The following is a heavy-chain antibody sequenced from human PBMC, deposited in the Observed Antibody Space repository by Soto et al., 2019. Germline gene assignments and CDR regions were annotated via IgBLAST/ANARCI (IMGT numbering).Heavy chain of an antibody. V-gene: IGHV3-53*01. CDR1: GFSVSSSS. CDR3: ARELSGSWYNWFDP. Sequence: GESLKISCAASGFSVSSSSMSWVRQAPGKGLEWVSVIHSDVTTYYADSVKGRFIISRDNSKDTLYLQMNRLRAEDTAVYYYARELSGSWYNWFDPWGQGTLVTVSS. CDR2: IHSDVTT. D-gene: IGHD5-12*01. J-gene: IGHJ5*02.